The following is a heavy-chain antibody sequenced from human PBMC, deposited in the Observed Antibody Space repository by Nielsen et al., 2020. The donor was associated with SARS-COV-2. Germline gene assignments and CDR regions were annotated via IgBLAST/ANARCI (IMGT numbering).Heavy chain of an antibody. CDR3: TTGGITMVRGVMQY. CDR2: IKSKVDGGTT. CDR1: GFTFSNPW. D-gene: IGHD3-10*01. Sequence: GESLKISCAASGFTFSNPWMNWVRQAPGKGLEWVGRIKSKVDGGTTDYAGPVKGRFNISRDDSKNTLYLQMNSLKTEDTAVYYCTTGGITMVRGVMQYWGQGTLVTVSP. V-gene: IGHV3-15*01. J-gene: IGHJ1*01.